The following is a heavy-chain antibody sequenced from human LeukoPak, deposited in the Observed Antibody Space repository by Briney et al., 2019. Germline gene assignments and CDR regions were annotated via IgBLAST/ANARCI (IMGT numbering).Heavy chain of an antibody. D-gene: IGHD6-19*01. Sequence: ASVKVSCKASGYTFTGYYMHWVRQAPGQGLEWMGWINPNSGGTNYAQKFQGRVTMTRDTSITTAYMELSRLRFDDTALYYCAGPRAGYSSGWYAAAHYYYYYMDVWGKGTTVTVSS. CDR1: GYTFTGYY. V-gene: IGHV1-2*02. CDR2: INPNSGGT. CDR3: AGPRAGYSSGWYAAAHYYYYYMDV. J-gene: IGHJ6*03.